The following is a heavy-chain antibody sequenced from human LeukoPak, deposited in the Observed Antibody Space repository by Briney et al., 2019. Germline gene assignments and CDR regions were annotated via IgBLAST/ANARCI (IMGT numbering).Heavy chain of an antibody. CDR2: ISSSSSYI. CDR3: ARHQHYDFWSGYSYY. D-gene: IGHD3-3*01. CDR1: GFTFSSYS. J-gene: IGHJ4*02. Sequence: NPGGSLRLSCAASGFTFSSYSMNWVRQAPGKGLEWVSSISSSSSYIYYADSVEGRFTISRDNAKNSLYLQMNSLRAEDTAVYYCARHQHYDFWSGYSYYWGQGTLVTVSS. V-gene: IGHV3-21*01.